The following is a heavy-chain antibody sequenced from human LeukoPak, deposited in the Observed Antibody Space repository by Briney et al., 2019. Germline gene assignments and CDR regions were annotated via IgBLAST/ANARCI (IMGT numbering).Heavy chain of an antibody. V-gene: IGHV4-34*01. CDR2: ITHSGST. Sequence: PSETLSLTCAVSGGSFSGYYSSWIPHPPGKGLERIGEITHSGSTTYTTPLKSRVTISVDTSKYQFCLKLSSVTAADTAVYYCATIGFWSGPIPTYYMDVWGKGTTVTVSS. J-gene: IGHJ6*03. CDR3: ATIGFWSGPIPTYYMDV. D-gene: IGHD3-3*01. CDR1: GGSFSGYY.